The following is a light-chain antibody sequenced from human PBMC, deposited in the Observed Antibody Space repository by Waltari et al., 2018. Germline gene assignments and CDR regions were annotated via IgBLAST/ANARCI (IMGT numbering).Light chain of an antibody. V-gene: IGKV2-28*01. Sequence: DIVMTQSPLSLPVTPGEPASISCRSSQTLLHFNGYNYVDWYLQKPGQSPQLLIYLGSNRASGVPDRFSGSGSGTDFTLKISRVEAEDVGVYYCMQALQTPYTFGQGTKLEIK. CDR2: LGS. J-gene: IGKJ2*01. CDR3: MQALQTPYT. CDR1: QTLLHFNGYNY.